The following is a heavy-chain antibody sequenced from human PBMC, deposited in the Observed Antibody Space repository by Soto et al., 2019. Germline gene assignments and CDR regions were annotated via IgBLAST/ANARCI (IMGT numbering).Heavy chain of an antibody. V-gene: IGHV3-21*01. J-gene: IGHJ4*02. Sequence: GGSLRLSCAASGFTLSSYAMSWVRQAPGKGLEWVSALSVSLGNTHYADSLKGRFTISRDNAKNSLYLQMNSLRAEDTAVYYCGRSFSTSPGVDYWGQGTLVTVSS. CDR2: LSVSLGNT. CDR3: GRSFSTSPGVDY. CDR1: GFTLSSYA. D-gene: IGHD2-2*01.